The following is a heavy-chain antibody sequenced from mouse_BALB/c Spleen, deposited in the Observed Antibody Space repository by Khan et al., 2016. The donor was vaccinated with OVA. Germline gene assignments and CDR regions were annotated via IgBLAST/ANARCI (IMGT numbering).Heavy chain of an antibody. CDR3: VREGAYYRSDGWFAY. V-gene: IGHV1-4*01. CDR1: GYTFTTYT. Sequence: QVQLKQSGAELARPGASVKMSCKASGYTFTTYTIHWVKQRPGQGLEWIGYIIPSNDYTNYNQKFKDRATLTADKSSSTAYMQLSSLTSEEAAVYYWVREGAYYRSDGWFAYWGQGTLVTVSA. J-gene: IGHJ3*01. CDR2: IIPSNDYT. D-gene: IGHD2-14*01.